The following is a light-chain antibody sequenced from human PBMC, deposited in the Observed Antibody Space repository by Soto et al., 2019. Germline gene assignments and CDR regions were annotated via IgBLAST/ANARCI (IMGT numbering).Light chain of an antibody. Sequence: DIQMTQSPSTLSASVGDRVTITCRASQNINSWLAWYQQKPGKAPKLLIYKASTLERVVPSRFSGSGSGTEFTLTISSLQPEYFATYYCQQYNTMWTFGQGTKVEIK. CDR3: QQYNTMWT. J-gene: IGKJ1*01. CDR2: KAS. V-gene: IGKV1-5*03. CDR1: QNINSW.